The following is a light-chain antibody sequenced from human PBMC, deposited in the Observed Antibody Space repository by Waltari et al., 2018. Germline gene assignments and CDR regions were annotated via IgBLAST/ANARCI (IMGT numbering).Light chain of an antibody. J-gene: IGKJ4*01. CDR2: WAS. CDR1: RSVLYSTNNKNY. CDR3: QQFYGSPFT. V-gene: IGKV4-1*01. Sequence: DSVMTQSPHSLTVSLGERHTINFTFRRSVLYSTNNKNYLSWYQQKPGQPPKLLIYWASTRESGVPDRFSGSGSGTDFTLTISSLQAEDVALYYCQQFYGSPFTFGGGTKVEIK.